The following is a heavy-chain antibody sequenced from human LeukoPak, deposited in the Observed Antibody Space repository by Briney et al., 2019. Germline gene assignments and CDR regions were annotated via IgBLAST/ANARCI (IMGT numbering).Heavy chain of an antibody. CDR3: ARDRGIVPYFDY. J-gene: IGHJ4*02. CDR2: IYYSGST. V-gene: IGHV4-59*01. CDR1: GGSISSYY. Sequence: SETLSLTCTVSGGSISSYYWGWIRQPPGKGLEWIGYIYYSGSTNYNPSLKSRVTISVDTSKNQFSLKLSSVTAADTAVYYCARDRGIVPYFDYWGQGTLVTVSS. D-gene: IGHD1-26*01.